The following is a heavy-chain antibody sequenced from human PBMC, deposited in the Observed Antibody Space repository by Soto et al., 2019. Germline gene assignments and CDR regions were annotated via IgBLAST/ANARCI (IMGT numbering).Heavy chain of an antibody. J-gene: IGHJ6*02. V-gene: IGHV1-69*13. CDR2: IIPIFGTA. D-gene: IGHD6-6*01. Sequence: SVKVSCKASGGTFSSYAISWVRQAPGQGLEWMGGIIPIFGTANYAQKFQGRVTITADESTSTAYMELSSLRSEDTAVYYCARDAPYSSSFYGMDVWGQGTTVTVSS. CDR3: ARDAPYSSSFYGMDV. CDR1: GGTFSSYA.